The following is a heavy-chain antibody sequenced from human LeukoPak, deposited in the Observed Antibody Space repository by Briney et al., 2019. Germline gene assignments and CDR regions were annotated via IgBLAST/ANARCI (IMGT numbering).Heavy chain of an antibody. CDR2: ISVSGGST. J-gene: IGHJ4*02. CDR1: GFSSSGYA. V-gene: IGHV3-23*01. CDR3: ARYYDILTGDYRFDY. D-gene: IGHD3-9*01. Sequence: PGGSLRLSCEVSGFSSSGYAMSWVRQAPGKGLEWVSTISVSGGSTYYADSVKGRFTISRDNSKNTVHLQMNSLRPGDTAVYYCARYYDILTGDYRFDYWGQGTLVTVSS.